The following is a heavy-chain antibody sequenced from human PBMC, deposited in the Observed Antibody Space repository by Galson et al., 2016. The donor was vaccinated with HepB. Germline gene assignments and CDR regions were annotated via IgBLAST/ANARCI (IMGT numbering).Heavy chain of an antibody. CDR3: ARDPSGRGDAYYGMDV. Sequence: QSGAAVKKPGESLRTSCKGSGYSFTTYWISWVRQTPGKGLEWMGRIDPSDSYTNYSPSFEGHVTMSADKSISTAYLQWTSLKASDTAMYYCARDPSGRGDAYYGMDVWGQGTTVTVSS. V-gene: IGHV5-10-1*01. D-gene: IGHD3-10*01. CDR1: GYSFTTYW. CDR2: IDPSDSYT. J-gene: IGHJ6*02.